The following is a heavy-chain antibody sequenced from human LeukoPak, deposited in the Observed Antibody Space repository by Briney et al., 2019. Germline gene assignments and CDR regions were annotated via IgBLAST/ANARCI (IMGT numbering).Heavy chain of an antibody. D-gene: IGHD6-19*01. J-gene: IGHJ4*02. CDR2: ISGNGDST. CDR1: GFTFSSNA. Sequence: GGSLRLSCGASGFTFSSNAMTWVRQAPGKGLEWVSTISGNGDSTYYADSVKGRFTISRDNSKNTLFLQMNSLRAEDRAIYYCAKNSPAEQWLVTPIEYWGQGTLVTVSS. CDR3: AKNSPAEQWLVTPIEY. V-gene: IGHV3-23*01.